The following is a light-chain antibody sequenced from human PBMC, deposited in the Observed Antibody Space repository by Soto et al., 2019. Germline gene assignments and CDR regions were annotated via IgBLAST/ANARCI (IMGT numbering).Light chain of an antibody. CDR2: DVT. CDR1: SSDVGSHNL. CDR3: CSYAFRNTLL. J-gene: IGLJ2*01. Sequence: QSALTQPASVSGSPGQSITISCTGTSSDVGSHNLVSWYQHHPGKAPQLIIYDVTERPSGVSNRFSGSKSGNTAPLRISGLHADDEADYYCCSYAFRNTLLFGAGTKLTVL. V-gene: IGLV2-23*02.